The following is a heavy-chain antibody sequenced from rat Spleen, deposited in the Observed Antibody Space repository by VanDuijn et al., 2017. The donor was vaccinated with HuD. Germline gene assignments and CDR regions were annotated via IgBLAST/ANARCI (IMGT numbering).Heavy chain of an antibody. CDR3: AREVAY. V-gene: IGHV2-45*01. CDR2: IWGDGST. Sequence: QVQLMESGPGLVQPSETLSLTCTVSGFSLTSYNVHWVRQPPGKGLEWMGVIWGDGSTAYNSAIKSRLSISRDTSKSQVFLKMSSLKTEDTATYYCAREVAYWGQGTLVTVSS. CDR1: GFSLTSYN. J-gene: IGHJ3*01.